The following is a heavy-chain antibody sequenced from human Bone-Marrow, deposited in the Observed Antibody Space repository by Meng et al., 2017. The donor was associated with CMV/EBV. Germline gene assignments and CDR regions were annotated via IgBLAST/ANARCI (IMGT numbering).Heavy chain of an antibody. CDR3: ARDIIAKVLRYFDWPTPFDY. Sequence: SETLSLTCAVYGGSFSGYYWSWIRQPPGKGLEWIGEINHSGSTNYNPSLKSRVTISVDTSKNQFSLKLSSVTAADTAVYYCARDIIAKVLRYFDWPTPFDYWGQGTLVTVSS. V-gene: IGHV4-34*01. CDR1: GGSFSGYY. D-gene: IGHD3-9*01. J-gene: IGHJ4*02. CDR2: INHSGST.